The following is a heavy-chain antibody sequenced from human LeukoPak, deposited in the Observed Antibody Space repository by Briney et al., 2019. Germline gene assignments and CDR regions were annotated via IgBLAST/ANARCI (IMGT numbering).Heavy chain of an antibody. CDR2: IYTSGRT. CDR1: GGSISSYN. J-gene: IGHJ5*02. CDR3: AGGFTIFDT. D-gene: IGHD3-10*01. V-gene: IGHV4-4*07. Sequence: PSETLSLTCTVSGGSISSYNWNWIRQPAGNGLEWIGRIYTSGRTNYNPSLKSRFTLSVDTSKNQFSLKLSSVTTADTAVYYCAGGFTIFDTWGQGTLVTVSS.